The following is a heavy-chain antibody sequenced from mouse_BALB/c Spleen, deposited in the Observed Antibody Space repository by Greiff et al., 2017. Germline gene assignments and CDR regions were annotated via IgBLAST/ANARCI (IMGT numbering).Heavy chain of an antibody. Sequence: VQLQQSGPELVKPGASVKISCKASGYTFTDYNMHWVKQSHGKSLEWIGYIYPYNGGTGYNQKFKSKATLTVDNSSSTAYLELRSLTSEDSAVYYCAKCGNYTYYYAMDYWGQGTSVTVSS. D-gene: IGHD2-1*01. CDR3: AKCGNYTYYYAMDY. CDR1: GYTFTDYN. V-gene: IGHV1S29*02. J-gene: IGHJ4*01. CDR2: IYPYNGGT.